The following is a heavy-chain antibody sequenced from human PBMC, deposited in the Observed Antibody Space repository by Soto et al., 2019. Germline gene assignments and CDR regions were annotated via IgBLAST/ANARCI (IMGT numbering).Heavy chain of an antibody. Sequence: SETLSLTCAVSGGSISGSYYYWGWLRQSPGRGPEWIGSVFYTGFTSYNSSLESRVSVSVDTSKNQFSLNVSAVTAADTAVYYCASSQKGYNWNYFDHWGQGALVTVSS. J-gene: IGHJ4*02. CDR1: GGSISGSYYY. V-gene: IGHV4-39*01. CDR3: ASSQKGYNWNYFDH. D-gene: IGHD1-20*01. CDR2: VFYTGFT.